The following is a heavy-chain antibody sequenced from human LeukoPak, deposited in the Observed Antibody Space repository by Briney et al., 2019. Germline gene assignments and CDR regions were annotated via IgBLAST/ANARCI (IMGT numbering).Heavy chain of an antibody. V-gene: IGHV4-4*07. J-gene: IGHJ4*02. CDR3: ARDGAATFPDF. CDR2: IYGSGSA. Sequence: SETLSLTCTVSGGSISGYYWSWTRQSAGKGLEWIARIYGSGSADYNSLFNGRVTMSLDTSKNQFHLELTSVTAADTAVYYCARDGAATFPDFWGQGTLVTVSS. D-gene: IGHD1-26*01. CDR1: GGSISGYY.